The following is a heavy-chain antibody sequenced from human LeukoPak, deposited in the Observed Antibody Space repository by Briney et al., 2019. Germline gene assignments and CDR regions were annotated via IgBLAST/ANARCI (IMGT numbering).Heavy chain of an antibody. CDR2: IKQDGSEK. CDR3: ARDHDFWSGYYXALGAFDI. D-gene: IGHD3-3*01. Sequence: GGSLRLSCAASGFTFSSYWMSWVRQAPGKGLEWVANIKQDGSEKYYVDSVKGRFTISRDNAKNSLYLQMNSLRAEDTAVYYCARDHDFWSGYYXALGAFDIWGQGTMVTVSS. CDR1: GFTFSSYW. J-gene: IGHJ3*02. V-gene: IGHV3-7*01.